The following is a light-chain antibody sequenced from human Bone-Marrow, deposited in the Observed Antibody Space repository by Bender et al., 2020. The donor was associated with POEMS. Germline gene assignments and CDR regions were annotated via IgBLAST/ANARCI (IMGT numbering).Light chain of an antibody. J-gene: IGLJ3*02. CDR2: KNS. Sequence: QSVLTQPPSASGTPGQRVTISCSGSSSNIGTNPVNWYQQLPGTAPKLLIFKNSQRPSGVPDRFSGSKSGTSASLAISGLRSEDEGDFYCAAWEDSLNGWVFGGGTKLTVL. V-gene: IGLV1-44*01. CDR3: AAWEDSLNGWV. CDR1: SSNIGTNP.